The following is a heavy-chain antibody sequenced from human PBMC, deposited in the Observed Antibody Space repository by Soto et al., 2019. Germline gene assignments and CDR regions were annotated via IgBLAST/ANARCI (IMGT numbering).Heavy chain of an antibody. CDR3: SRSLNS. J-gene: IGHJ4*02. CDR2: INQDGSEK. Sequence: GGSRRLSCAASGFTFSIYWMDWVRQTPGKGLEWVANINQDGSEKNCVDSVKGRFTIYRDNAKNSLYLQMSSLTAEDSALYYCSRSLNSWGQATLVT. CDR1: GFTFSIYW. V-gene: IGHV3-7*01.